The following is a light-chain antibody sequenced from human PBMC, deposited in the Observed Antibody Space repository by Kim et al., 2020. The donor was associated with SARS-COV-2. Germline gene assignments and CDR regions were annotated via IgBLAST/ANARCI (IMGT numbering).Light chain of an antibody. V-gene: IGLV2-8*01. Sequence: GQSATIAGHGTVSAVGGYNYVSWYQQHPGKAPKPRFYEVNKRPSGVPDRFSGSKSGNTASLTVSGLQAEDEADYYCSSYARSDTNVFGTGTKVTVL. J-gene: IGLJ1*01. CDR2: EVN. CDR3: SSYARSDTNV. CDR1: VSAVGGYNY.